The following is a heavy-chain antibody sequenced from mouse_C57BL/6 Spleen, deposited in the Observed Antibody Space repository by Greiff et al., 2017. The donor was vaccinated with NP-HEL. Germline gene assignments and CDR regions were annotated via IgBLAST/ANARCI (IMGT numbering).Heavy chain of an antibody. CDR1: GFNIKDYY. CDR2: IDPEDGET. V-gene: IGHV14-2*01. D-gene: IGHD4-1*01. CDR3: AREELGRQPYFDY. Sequence: VQLKQSGPELVKPGASVKISCKASGFNIKDYYMHWVKQRTEQGLEWIGRIDPEDGETKYAPKFQGKATITADTSSNTAYLQLSSLTSEDTAVYYCAREELGRQPYFDYWGQGTTLTVSS. J-gene: IGHJ2*01.